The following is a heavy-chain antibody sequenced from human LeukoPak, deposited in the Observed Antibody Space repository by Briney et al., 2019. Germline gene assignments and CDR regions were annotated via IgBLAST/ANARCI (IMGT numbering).Heavy chain of an antibody. D-gene: IGHD3-10*01. CDR1: GFTFDDYA. J-gene: IGHJ4*02. Sequence: PGGSLRLSCAASGFTFDDYAMQWVRQAPGKGLVGVSRINSDGSSTSYADSVKGRFTISRDNAKNTLYLQMNSLRAEDTAVYYCARGHYYYGSGSYDYWGQGTLVIVSS. CDR3: ARGHYYYGSGSYDY. CDR2: INSDGSST. V-gene: IGHV3-74*01.